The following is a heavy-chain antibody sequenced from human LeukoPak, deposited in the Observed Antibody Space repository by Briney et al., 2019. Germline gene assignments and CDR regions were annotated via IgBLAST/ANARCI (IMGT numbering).Heavy chain of an antibody. D-gene: IGHD4-17*01. Sequence: GGSLRVSCAASGFTFSSYWMNWVRQAPGKGLEWVSSISGSSSYIFYADSVKGRFTISRDNAKNSLYLQMNSLRAEDTAVYYCARGFGFGDYISGYWGQGTLVTVSS. J-gene: IGHJ4*02. CDR2: ISGSSSYI. V-gene: IGHV3-21*01. CDR1: GFTFSSYW. CDR3: ARGFGFGDYISGY.